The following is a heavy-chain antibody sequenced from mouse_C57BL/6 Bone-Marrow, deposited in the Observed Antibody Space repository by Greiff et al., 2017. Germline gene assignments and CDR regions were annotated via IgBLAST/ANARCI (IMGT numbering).Heavy chain of an antibody. CDR1: GYAFSSSW. J-gene: IGHJ2*01. V-gene: IGHV1-82*01. D-gene: IGHD2-2*01. CDR3: ARLGYYFDY. Sequence: LVKPGASVKISCKASGYAFSSSWMNWVKQRPGKGLEWIGRIYPGDGDTNYNGKFKGKATLTADKSSSTAYMQLSSLTSEDSAVYFCARLGYYFDYWGQGTTLTVSS. CDR2: IYPGDGDT.